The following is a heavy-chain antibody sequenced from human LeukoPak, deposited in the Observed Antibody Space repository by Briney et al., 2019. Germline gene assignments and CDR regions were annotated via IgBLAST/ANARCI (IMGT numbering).Heavy chain of an antibody. J-gene: IGHJ6*02. D-gene: IGHD2-21*01. V-gene: IGHV3-23*01. CDR3: ARVACGTECYYRLYG. CDR2: ISGTTGRT. Sequence: GGSLRLSCAASGYIFSSHGLTWVRQAPGKGLEWGSGISGTTGRTFYGDSAKGRFTVSRENSRDTLYLQMDSLRAEAAVFYFGARVACGTECYYRLYGWGQGTTVSASS. CDR1: GYIFSSHG.